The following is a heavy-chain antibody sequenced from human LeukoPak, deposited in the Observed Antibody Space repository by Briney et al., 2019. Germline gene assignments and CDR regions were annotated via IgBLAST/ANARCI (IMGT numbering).Heavy chain of an antibody. V-gene: IGHV3-7*01. CDR3: ARAGRYCSSTSCYQNWFDP. CDR1: GFTFSSYW. J-gene: IGHJ5*02. D-gene: IGHD2-2*01. Sequence: TGGSLRLSCAASGFTFSSYWMSWVRQAPGKGLEWVANIKQDGSEKYYVDSVKGRFTISRDNAKNSLYLQMNSLRAEDTAVYYWARAGRYCSSTSCYQNWFDPWGQGTLVTVSS. CDR2: IKQDGSEK.